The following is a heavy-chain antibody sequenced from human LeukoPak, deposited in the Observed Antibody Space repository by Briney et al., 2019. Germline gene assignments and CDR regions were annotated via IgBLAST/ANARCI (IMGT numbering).Heavy chain of an antibody. CDR1: GFTFSSYG. V-gene: IGHV3-30*18. J-gene: IGHJ4*02. CDR3: ANSPGYCGGDCAVDY. CDR2: ISYDGSNK. D-gene: IGHD2-21*02. Sequence: AGSLRLSCAASGFTFSSYGMHWDRQAQGKELEWVAVISYDGSNKYYTDSVKGRFTISRDNSKNALYLQMNRLRAEDTAVYYCANSPGYCGGDCAVDYWGQGTLVTVSS.